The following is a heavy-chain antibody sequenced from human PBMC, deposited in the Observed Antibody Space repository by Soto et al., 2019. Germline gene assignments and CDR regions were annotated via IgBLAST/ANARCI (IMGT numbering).Heavy chain of an antibody. V-gene: IGHV4-59*12. CDR1: GGSINSYY. Sequence: SETLSLTCSVSGGSINSYYWSWIRQPPGKGLEWIGEIYHSGSTNYNPSLKSRVTISVDKSKNQFSLKLSSVTAADTAVYYCARAPPYSSSWYYFDYWGQGTLVTVSS. CDR2: IYHSGST. J-gene: IGHJ4*02. D-gene: IGHD6-13*01. CDR3: ARAPPYSSSWYYFDY.